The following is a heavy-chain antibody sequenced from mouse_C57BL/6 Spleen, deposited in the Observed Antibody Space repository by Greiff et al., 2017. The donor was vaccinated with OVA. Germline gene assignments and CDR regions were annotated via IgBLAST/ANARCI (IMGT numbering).Heavy chain of an antibody. CDR3: ARGRYGYYFDD. V-gene: IGHV5-17*01. J-gene: IGHJ2*01. D-gene: IGHD2-10*02. Sequence: VMLVESGGGLVKPGGSLKLSCAASGFTFSDYGMHWVRQAPEKGLEWVAYISSGSSTIYYADTVKGRFTLSRDNAKHTLFLQMTSLRSEDTAMYYCARGRYGYYFDDWGQGTTLTVSS. CDR2: ISSGSSTI. CDR1: GFTFSDYG.